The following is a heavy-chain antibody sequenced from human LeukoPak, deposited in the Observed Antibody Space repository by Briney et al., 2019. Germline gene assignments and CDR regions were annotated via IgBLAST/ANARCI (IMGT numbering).Heavy chain of an antibody. CDR2: ISSRGSTI. Sequence: TGGSLRLSCAASGFTFSSYSMNWVRQAPGKGLEWVSYISSRGSTIYYADSVKGRFTISRDNAKNSLCLQMTSLRDEDTAVYYCAKDSSGWKYYFDYWGQGTLVTVSS. J-gene: IGHJ4*02. CDR3: AKDSSGWKYYFDY. D-gene: IGHD6-19*01. CDR1: GFTFSSYS. V-gene: IGHV3-48*02.